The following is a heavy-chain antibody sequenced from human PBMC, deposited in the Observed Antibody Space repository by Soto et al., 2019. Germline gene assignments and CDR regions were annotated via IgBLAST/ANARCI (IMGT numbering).Heavy chain of an antibody. CDR3: ALGCDGDCYRYFQH. V-gene: IGHV3-33*01. Sequence: QVQLVESGGGVVQPGRSLRLSCAASGFTFSSYGMHWVRQAPGKGLEWVAVIWYDGSKKYYVDSVKGRFTISRDNSKNTLYLQMDSLRAEDTAVYYCALGCDGDCYRYFQHWGQGTLVTVSS. D-gene: IGHD2-21*02. CDR1: GFTFSSYG. J-gene: IGHJ1*01. CDR2: IWYDGSKK.